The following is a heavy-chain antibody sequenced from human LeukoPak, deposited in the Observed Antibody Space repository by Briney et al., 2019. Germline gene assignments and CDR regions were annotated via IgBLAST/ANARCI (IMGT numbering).Heavy chain of an antibody. Sequence: SETLSLTCAVYGGPFSGYYWSWIRQPPGKGLEWIGEINHSGSTNYNPSLKSRVTISVDTSKNQFSLKLSSVTAADTAVYYCARGKYSSSGRYFDYWGQGTLVTVSS. CDR2: INHSGST. CDR1: GGPFSGYY. J-gene: IGHJ4*02. V-gene: IGHV4-34*01. CDR3: ARGKYSSSGRYFDY. D-gene: IGHD6-13*01.